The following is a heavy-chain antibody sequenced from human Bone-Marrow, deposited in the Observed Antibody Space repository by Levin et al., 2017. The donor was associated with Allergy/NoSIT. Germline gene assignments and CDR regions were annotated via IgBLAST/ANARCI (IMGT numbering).Heavy chain of an antibody. CDR1: GFTFGDYS. CDR2: ITGSGGDT. CDR3: AKDTHASRWYVDAMDV. V-gene: IGHV3-23*01. Sequence: GGSLRLSCRASGFTFGDYSMTWVRQAPGKGLEWVSTITGSGGDTFYPDSVKGRFTVSRDNSKNTLFLQMSNLRVEDTAVYYCAKDTHASRWYVDAMDVWGQGTTATVSS. J-gene: IGHJ6*02. D-gene: IGHD6-13*01.